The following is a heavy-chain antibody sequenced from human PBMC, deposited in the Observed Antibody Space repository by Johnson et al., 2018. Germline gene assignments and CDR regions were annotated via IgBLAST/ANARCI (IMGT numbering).Heavy chain of an antibody. J-gene: IGHJ3*02. V-gene: IGHV3-73*02. CDR2: IRSKTNNFAT. CDR1: GFTFSDSA. Sequence: EVQLVESGGDLVQPGGSLKLSCAASGFTFSDSAMHWVRQASGKGLEWVGRIRSKTNNFATAYAASVKGRFTVTRDDSQNTAYLQMNSLKPDDSAAYYCTRTHILAAFDIWGQGTVVTVSS. CDR3: TRTHILAAFDI.